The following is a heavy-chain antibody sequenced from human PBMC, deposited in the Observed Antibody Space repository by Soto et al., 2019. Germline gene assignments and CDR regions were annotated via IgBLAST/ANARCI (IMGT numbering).Heavy chain of an antibody. CDR1: GFTFSSYS. CDR2: ISSSSSYI. V-gene: IGHV3-21*01. CDR3: ARDPIAVAGTGTDY. Sequence: GGSLRLSCAASGFTFSSYSMNWVRQAPGKGLEWVSSISSSSSYIYYADSVKGRSTISRDNAKNSLYLQMNSLRAEDTAVYYCARDPIAVAGTGTDYWGQGTLVTVSS. J-gene: IGHJ4*02. D-gene: IGHD6-19*01.